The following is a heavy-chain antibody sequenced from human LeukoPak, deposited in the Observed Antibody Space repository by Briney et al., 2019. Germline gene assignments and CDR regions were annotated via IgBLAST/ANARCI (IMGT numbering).Heavy chain of an antibody. J-gene: IGHJ6*03. CDR1: GYTFTSYG. Sequence: GASVKVSCKASGYTFTSYGISWVRQAPGQGLEWMGWISAYNGNTNYAQKLQGRVTMTTDTSTTTAYMELRRLRSDDTAVYYCARVEGMDYNDSSGYGYYYYMDVWGKGTTVTISS. V-gene: IGHV1-18*01. D-gene: IGHD3-22*01. CDR2: ISAYNGNT. CDR3: ARVEGMDYNDSSGYGYYYYMDV.